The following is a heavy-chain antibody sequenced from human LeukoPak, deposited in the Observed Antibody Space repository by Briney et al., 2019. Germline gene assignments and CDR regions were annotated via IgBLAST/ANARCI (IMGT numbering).Heavy chain of an antibody. D-gene: IGHD2-15*01. V-gene: IGHV3-23*01. J-gene: IGHJ4*02. Sequence: QPGGSLRLSCAASGVTFNSYAMYWVRQAPGKGLEWISGIFGSGGSPHYADSVKGRFTISRDNSQEIVYLQLDSLRVEDTALYYCGKTTVGYSSGRYPGWPVDYWGQGALVTVSS. CDR2: IFGSGGSP. CDR1: GVTFNSYA. CDR3: GKTTVGYSSGRYPGWPVDY.